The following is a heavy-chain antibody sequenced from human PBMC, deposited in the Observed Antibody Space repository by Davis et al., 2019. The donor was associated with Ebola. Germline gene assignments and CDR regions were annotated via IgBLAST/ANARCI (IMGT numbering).Heavy chain of an antibody. D-gene: IGHD2-2*02. V-gene: IGHV1-69*13. CDR3: ARGGCSSTSCYSFDY. Sequence: SVKVSCKASGYTFTGYYMHWVRQAPGQGLEWMGGIIPIFGTANYAQKFQGRVTITADESTSTAYMELSSLRSDDTAVYYCARGGCSSTSCYSFDYWGQGTLVTVSS. CDR1: GYTFTGYY. CDR2: IIPIFGTA. J-gene: IGHJ4*02.